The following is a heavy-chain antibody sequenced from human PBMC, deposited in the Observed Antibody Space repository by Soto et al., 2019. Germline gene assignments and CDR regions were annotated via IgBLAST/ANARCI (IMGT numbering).Heavy chain of an antibody. V-gene: IGHV3-23*01. CDR3: AKSARNQEWFHLGGWFDP. J-gene: IGHJ5*02. Sequence: GGSLRLSCAASGFTFSSYAMSWVRQAPGKGLEWVSAISGSGGSTYYADSVKGRFTISRDNSKNTLYLQMNSLRAEDTAVYYCAKSARNQEWFHLGGWFDPWGQGTLVTV. D-gene: IGHD3-3*01. CDR1: GFTFSSYA. CDR2: ISGSGGST.